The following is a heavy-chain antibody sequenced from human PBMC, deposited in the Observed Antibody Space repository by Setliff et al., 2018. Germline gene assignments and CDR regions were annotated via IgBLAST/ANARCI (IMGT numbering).Heavy chain of an antibody. D-gene: IGHD3-22*01. CDR1: GGSINNGSYY. CDR3: ARGSYYDSSGYSPDFFDY. V-gene: IGHV4-61*09. CDR2: IYTSGST. Sequence: PSETLSLTCSVSGGSINNGSYYWSWIRQPAGKGLEWIGHIYTSGSTNYNPSLKSRVTISLDTSKNQFSLKLSSVTAADTAVYYCARGSYYDSSGYSPDFFDYWGQGTLVTVSS. J-gene: IGHJ4*02.